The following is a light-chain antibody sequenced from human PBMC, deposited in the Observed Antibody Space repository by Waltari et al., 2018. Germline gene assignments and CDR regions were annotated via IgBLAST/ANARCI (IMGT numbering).Light chain of an antibody. CDR2: QDT. CDR1: KLGEKY. J-gene: IGLJ2*01. CDR3: QVWDSSTVV. Sequence: SYELTQPPSVSVSPGQTASITCSGDKLGEKYACWYQQKAGQSPVLVIYQDTKRPSGTPERVSASNSGNTATLTISGTQALDEADYFCQVWDSSTVVFGGGTKLTVL. V-gene: IGLV3-1*01.